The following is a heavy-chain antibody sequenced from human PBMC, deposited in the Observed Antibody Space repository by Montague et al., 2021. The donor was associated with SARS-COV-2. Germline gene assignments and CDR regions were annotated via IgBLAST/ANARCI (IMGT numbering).Heavy chain of an antibody. D-gene: IGHD3-22*01. CDR3: AKFSRDSSGVA. V-gene: IGHV3-23*01. J-gene: IGHJ5*02. CDR1: GFTFSRYT. Sequence: SLRLSCAASGFTFSRYTISWVRQAPGKGLEWVSGISGGCDRKYYADSVKGRLTISRENSKNTVYVQMNSLRAEDTAVYYCAKFSRDSSGVAWGQGTLVTVPS. CDR2: ISGGCDRK.